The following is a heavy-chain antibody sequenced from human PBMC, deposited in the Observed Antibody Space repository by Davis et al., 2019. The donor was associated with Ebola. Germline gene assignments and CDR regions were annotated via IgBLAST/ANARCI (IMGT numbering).Heavy chain of an antibody. J-gene: IGHJ6*02. CDR2: ISSSGSTI. D-gene: IGHD3-3*01. CDR3: ARDRKYDFWSGYYSGDYYYGMDV. V-gene: IGHV3-11*04. Sequence: PGGSLRLSCAASGFTFSAYYMSWIRQAPGKGLEWVSYISSSGSTIYYADSVKGRFTISRDNAKNSLYLQMNSLRDEDTAVYYCARDRKYDFWSGYYSGDYYYGMDVWGQGTTVTVSS. CDR1: GFTFSAYY.